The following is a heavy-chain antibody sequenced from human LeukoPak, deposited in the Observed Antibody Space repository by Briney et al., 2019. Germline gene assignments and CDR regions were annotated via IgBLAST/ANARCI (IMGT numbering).Heavy chain of an antibody. J-gene: IGHJ3*02. Sequence: ASVKVSCKASGYTFTSYYMHWVRQAPGQGLEWMGIINPSGGSTSYAQKFQGRVTMTRDTSTSTVYMELSSLRSEDTAVYYCARVRSGYYPRYAFDIWGQGTTVTVSS. CDR3: ARVRSGYYPRYAFDI. CDR1: GYTFTSYY. V-gene: IGHV1-46*01. D-gene: IGHD3-22*01. CDR2: INPSGGST.